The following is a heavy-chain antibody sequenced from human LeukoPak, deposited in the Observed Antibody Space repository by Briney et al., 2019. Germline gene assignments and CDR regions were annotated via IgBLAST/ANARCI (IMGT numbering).Heavy chain of an antibody. J-gene: IGHJ4*02. D-gene: IGHD6-19*01. Sequence: SETLSLTCAVYGGSFSGYYWSWIRQPPGKGLEWIGEINHSGSTNSNPSLKSRVTISVDTSKNQFSLKLSSVTAADTAVYYCAMSSGWYPRYWGQGTLVTVSS. V-gene: IGHV4-34*01. CDR3: AMSSGWYPRY. CDR1: GGSFSGYY. CDR2: INHSGST.